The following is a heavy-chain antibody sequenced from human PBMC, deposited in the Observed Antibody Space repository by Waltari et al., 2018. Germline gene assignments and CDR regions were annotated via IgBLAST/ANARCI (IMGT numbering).Heavy chain of an antibody. V-gene: IGHV3-23*01. J-gene: IGHJ4*02. CDR3: AKDQGDFWSGYYDY. CDR1: GFTFRSYA. CDR2: IRGSGGST. D-gene: IGHD3-3*01. Sequence: EVQLLESGGGLVQPGGSLRLSCAASGFTFRSYAMRWVRQAPGKGLEGVSAIRGSGGSTYYADSVKGRFTISRDNSKNTLYLQMNSLRAEDTAVYYCAKDQGDFWSGYYDYWGQGTLVTVSS.